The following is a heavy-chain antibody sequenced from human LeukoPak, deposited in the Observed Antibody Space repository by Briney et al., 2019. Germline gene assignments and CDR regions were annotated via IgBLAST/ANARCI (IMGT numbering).Heavy chain of an antibody. D-gene: IGHD6-13*01. CDR1: GFTFSDYS. J-gene: IGHJ4*02. CDR2: ISGSSRNI. Sequence: GGSLRLSCAASGFTFSDYSKTWIRQAPGKGLEWVSYISGSSRNINYADSVEGRFTISRDNANNLLYLQMNSLRVEDTAVYYCAGRTSSSWHYWGQGTLVTVSS. CDR3: AGRTSSSWHY. V-gene: IGHV3-11*03.